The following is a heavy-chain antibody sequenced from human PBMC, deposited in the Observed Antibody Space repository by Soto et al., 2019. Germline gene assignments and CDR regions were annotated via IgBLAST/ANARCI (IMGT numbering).Heavy chain of an antibody. CDR2: ITSSGGGT. V-gene: IGHV3-23*01. Sequence: EVQLSESGGGLVQPGGSLRLSCAASGFTFSAYVMSWVRQAPGKGLEWVSSITSSGGGTYYADSVKGRFTVSRDNSKNTVYLQMNSLRDEDTAVYYCAKLTAAWGQGTLVTVSS. CDR1: GFTFSAYV. D-gene: IGHD6-13*01. J-gene: IGHJ4*02. CDR3: AKLTAA.